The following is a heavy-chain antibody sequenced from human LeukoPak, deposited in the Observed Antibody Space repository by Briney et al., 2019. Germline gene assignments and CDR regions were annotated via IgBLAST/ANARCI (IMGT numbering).Heavy chain of an antibody. J-gene: IGHJ4*02. CDR2: IYYSGST. D-gene: IGHD2-15*01. CDR3: ARRGGRGFFDY. CDR1: GGSISSSSYY. V-gene: IGHV4-39*01. Sequence: SETLSLTCTVSGGSISSSSYYWGWIRQPPGKGLEWIGSIYYSGSTYYNPSLKSRVTISVDTSKNQFSLKLSSVTAADTAVYYCARRGGRGFFDYWGQGTLVAVSS.